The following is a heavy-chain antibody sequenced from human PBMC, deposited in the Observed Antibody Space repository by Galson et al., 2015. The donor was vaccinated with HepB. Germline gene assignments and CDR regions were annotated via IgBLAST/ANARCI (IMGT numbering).Heavy chain of an antibody. J-gene: IGHJ4*02. D-gene: IGHD2-2*02. CDR3: AREEDCSSTSCYNELWFGELLYGSLFNY. V-gene: IGHV3-7*03. CDR2: IKQDGSEK. Sequence: SLRLSCAASGFTFSSYWMSWVRQAPGKGLEWVANIKQDGSEKYYVDSVKGRFTISRDNAKNSLYLQMNSLRAEDTAVYYCAREEDCSSTSCYNELWFGELLYGSLFNYWGQGTLVTVSS. CDR1: GFTFSSYW.